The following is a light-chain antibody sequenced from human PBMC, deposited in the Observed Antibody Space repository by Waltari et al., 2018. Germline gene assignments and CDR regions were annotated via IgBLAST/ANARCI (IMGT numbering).Light chain of an antibody. J-gene: IGKJ1*01. V-gene: IGKV1-NL1*01. Sequence: DIQMTQSPSSLSASVGDSITITCRASQAISNSLAWYQQKPGNAPKLLLYAASRLERGVPARVSGSGSGTDYTLTISSLQPEDFATYYCQQYYSTFWTFGQGTKVDIK. CDR2: AAS. CDR3: QQYYSTFWT. CDR1: QAISNS.